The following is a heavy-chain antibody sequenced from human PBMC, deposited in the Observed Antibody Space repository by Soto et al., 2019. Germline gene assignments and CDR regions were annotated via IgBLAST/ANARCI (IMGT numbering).Heavy chain of an antibody. V-gene: IGHV1-18*01. CDR2: ISAYNGNT. Sequence: ASVKVSCKASGYTFTSYGISWVRQAPGQGLEWMGWISAYNGNTNYAQKLQGRVTMTTDTSTSTAYMELRSLRSDDTAVYYCARIKLMVYATRLGYFDYWGQGTLVTVSS. CDR3: ARIKLMVYATRLGYFDY. D-gene: IGHD2-8*01. CDR1: GYTFTSYG. J-gene: IGHJ4*02.